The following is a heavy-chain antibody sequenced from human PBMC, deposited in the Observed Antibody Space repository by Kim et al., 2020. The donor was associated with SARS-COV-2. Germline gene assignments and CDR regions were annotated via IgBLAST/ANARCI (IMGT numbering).Heavy chain of an antibody. CDR2: ISSSSSTI. D-gene: IGHD2-2*01. V-gene: IGHV3-48*02. Sequence: GGSLRLSCAASGFTFSSYSMNWVRQAPGKGLEWVSYISSSSSTIYYADSVKGRFTISRDNAKNSLYLQMNSLRDEDTAVYYCARDSEPLVVPAAIPITYYYYYGMDVWGQGTTVTVSS. J-gene: IGHJ6*02. CDR1: GFTFSSYS. CDR3: ARDSEPLVVPAAIPITYYYYYGMDV.